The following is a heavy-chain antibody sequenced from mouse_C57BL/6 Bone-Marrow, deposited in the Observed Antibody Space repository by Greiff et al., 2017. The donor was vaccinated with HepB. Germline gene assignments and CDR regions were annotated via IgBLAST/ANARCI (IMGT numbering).Heavy chain of an antibody. D-gene: IGHD1-1*01. CDR2: IHPNSGST. Sequence: VQLQQPGAELVKPGASVKLSCKASGYTFTSYWMHWVKQRPGQGLEWIGMIHPNSGSTNYNEKFKSKATLTVDKSSSTAYMQLSSLTSEDSAVYFCARGRSTGDYFDYWGQGTTLTVSS. CDR1: GYTFTSYW. CDR3: ARGRSTGDYFDY. V-gene: IGHV1-64*01. J-gene: IGHJ2*01.